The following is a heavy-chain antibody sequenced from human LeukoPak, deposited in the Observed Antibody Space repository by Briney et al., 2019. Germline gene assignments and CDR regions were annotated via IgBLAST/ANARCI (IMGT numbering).Heavy chain of an antibody. CDR2: FDPEDGET. J-gene: IGHJ4*02. D-gene: IGHD6-13*01. CDR3: ATVLSVAAACTYFDY. Sequence: ASVKVSCKVSGYTLTELSMHWVRQAPGKGLEWMGGFDPEDGETIYAQKFQGRVTMTEDTSTDTAYMELSSLRSEDTAVYYCATVLSVAAACTYFDYWGQGTLVTVSS. V-gene: IGHV1-24*01. CDR1: GYTLTELS.